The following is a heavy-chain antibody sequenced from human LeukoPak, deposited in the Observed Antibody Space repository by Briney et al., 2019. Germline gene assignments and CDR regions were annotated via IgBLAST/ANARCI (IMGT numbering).Heavy chain of an antibody. D-gene: IGHD3-10*01. CDR3: ARGYYYGSGSSDFDY. CDR2: IKQDGSEK. J-gene: IGHJ4*02. CDR1: GFTFSSYW. Sequence: GGSLRLSCVASGFTFSSYWMSWVRQAPGKWLEWVANIKQDGSEKYYVDSVKGRFTISRDNAKNSLYLQMNSLRAEDTAVYYCARGYYYGSGSSDFDYWGQGTLVTVSS. V-gene: IGHV3-7*01.